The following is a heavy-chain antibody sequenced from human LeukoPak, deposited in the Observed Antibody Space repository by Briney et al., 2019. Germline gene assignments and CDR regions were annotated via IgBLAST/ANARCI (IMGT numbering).Heavy chain of an antibody. J-gene: IGHJ6*02. V-gene: IGHV1-18*01. CDR3: ARERVACSGDSCYSYHAMDV. D-gene: IGHD2-15*01. CDR2: ITAYNGHT. Sequence: ASVKVSCKASGYTFNTYAITWVRQAAGQGLEWMGWITAYNGHTNYAQNLQGRVTMTTDTSTNTAYMELRSLRPDDTAVYYCARERVACSGDSCYSYHAMDVWGRGTTVTVSS. CDR1: GYTFNTYA.